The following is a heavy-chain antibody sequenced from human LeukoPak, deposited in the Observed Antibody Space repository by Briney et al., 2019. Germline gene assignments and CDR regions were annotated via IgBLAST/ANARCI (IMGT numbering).Heavy chain of an antibody. D-gene: IGHD3-22*01. CDR2: ISGSGGST. CDR3: AKDTTLDYYDSSGMGFDY. V-gene: IGHV3-23*01. CDR1: GFSFSSYG. Sequence: GGSLRLSCAASGFSFSSYGMHWVRQAPGKGLEWVSAISGSGGSTYYADSVKGRFTISRDNSKNTLYLQMNSLRAEDTAVYYCAKDTTLDYYDSSGMGFDYWGQGTLVTVSS. J-gene: IGHJ4*02.